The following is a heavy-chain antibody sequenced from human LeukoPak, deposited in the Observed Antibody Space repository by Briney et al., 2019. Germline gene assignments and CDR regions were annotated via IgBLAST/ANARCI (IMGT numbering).Heavy chain of an antibody. V-gene: IGHV3-48*01. Sequence: GGSLRLSCAASRFTFSSYSMNWVRQAPGKGLEWVSYISSSSSTIYYADSVKGRFTISRDNAKNSLYLQMNSLRAEDTAVYYCAGYNCSSTRCYTGGFDYWGQGTLVTVSS. CDR1: RFTFSSYS. CDR3: AGYNCSSTRCYTGGFDY. D-gene: IGHD2-2*02. J-gene: IGHJ4*02. CDR2: ISSSSSTI.